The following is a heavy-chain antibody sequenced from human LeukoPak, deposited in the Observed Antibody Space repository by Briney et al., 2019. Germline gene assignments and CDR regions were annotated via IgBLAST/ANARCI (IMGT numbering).Heavy chain of an antibody. V-gene: IGHV3-66*02. Sequence: GGSLGLSCAASGFSVSSNYMNWVRQAPGKGLEWVSAIYTGGTTYYADSVKGRFTISRDNSKNTLYPQMNSLRAEDTAVYYCARDKLGSGYSSDFDYWGQGTLVTVSS. CDR2: IYTGGTT. D-gene: IGHD6-19*01. J-gene: IGHJ4*02. CDR3: ARDKLGSGYSSDFDY. CDR1: GFSVSSNY.